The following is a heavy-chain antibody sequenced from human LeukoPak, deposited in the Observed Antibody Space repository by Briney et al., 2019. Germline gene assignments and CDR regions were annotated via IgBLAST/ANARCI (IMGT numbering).Heavy chain of an antibody. CDR1: GGTFSSYA. J-gene: IGHJ4*02. CDR2: IIPIFSTA. CDR3: ARDRRGQESDY. Sequence: SVKVSCKASGGTFSSYAISWVRQAPGQGLGWMGRIIPIFSTANYAQKFQGRVTITTDESTSTAYMELSSLRSEDTAVYYCARDRRGQESDYWGQGTLVTVSS. V-gene: IGHV1-69*05.